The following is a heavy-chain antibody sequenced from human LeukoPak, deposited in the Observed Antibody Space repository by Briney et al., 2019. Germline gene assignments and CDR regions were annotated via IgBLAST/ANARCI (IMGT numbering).Heavy chain of an antibody. V-gene: IGHV3-7*01. J-gene: IGHJ4*02. CDR1: GVTFSSYW. D-gene: IGHD3-22*01. Sequence: GGSLRLSCAASGVTFSSYWMSWVRQAPGKGLKWVANIKEDGSEKYYVDSVKGRFTISRDNARNSLSLQMNSLRAEDTAIYYCARGRFNYDSSGYSSFYYWGQGTLVTVSS. CDR2: IKEDGSEK. CDR3: ARGRFNYDSSGYSSFYY.